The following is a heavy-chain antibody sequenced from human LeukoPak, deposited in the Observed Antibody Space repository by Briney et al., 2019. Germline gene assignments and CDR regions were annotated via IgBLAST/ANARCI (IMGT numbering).Heavy chain of an antibody. CDR1: GYTLTELS. CDR2: FDPEDGET. Sequence: ASVKVSCKVSGYTLTELSMHWVRQAPGKGLEWMGGFDPEDGETIYAQKFQGRVTMTEDTSTDTAYMELSSLRSEDTALYYCVRTDCCASIRRHLTGAREPWSPSPQYYMDVWGKGTTVTVSS. V-gene: IGHV1-24*01. CDR3: VRTDCCASIRRHLTGAREPWSPSPQYYMDV. J-gene: IGHJ6*03. D-gene: IGHD3-9*01.